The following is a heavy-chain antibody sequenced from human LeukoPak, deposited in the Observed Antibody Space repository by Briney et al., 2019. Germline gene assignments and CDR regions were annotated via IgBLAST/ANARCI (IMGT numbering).Heavy chain of an antibody. J-gene: IGHJ4*02. CDR2: IKQDGSEK. Sequence: GGSLRLSCAASGFTFSSYWMSWVRQAPGKGLEWVANIKQDGSEKYYVDSVKGRFTISRDNAKNSLYLQMNSRRAEDTAVYYCAREGIVVVPAAIPFDYWGQGTLVTVSS. D-gene: IGHD2-2*01. CDR1: GFTFSSYW. V-gene: IGHV3-7*01. CDR3: AREGIVVVPAAIPFDY.